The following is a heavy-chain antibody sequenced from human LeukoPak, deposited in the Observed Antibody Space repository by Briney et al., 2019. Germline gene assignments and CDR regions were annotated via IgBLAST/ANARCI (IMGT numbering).Heavy chain of an antibody. V-gene: IGHV3-21*03. Sequence: GESLRLSCAASGFAFNTYSMNWVRQAPGKGLEWVSFIFSSSTYIYYTDSVKGWFTISRDNARNSLYLQMDNLRAEDTGVYYCAKGNYDILTGWYYFDYWGQGTLVTVSS. CDR3: AKGNYDILTGWYYFDY. CDR1: GFAFNTYS. D-gene: IGHD3-9*01. J-gene: IGHJ4*02. CDR2: IFSSSTYI.